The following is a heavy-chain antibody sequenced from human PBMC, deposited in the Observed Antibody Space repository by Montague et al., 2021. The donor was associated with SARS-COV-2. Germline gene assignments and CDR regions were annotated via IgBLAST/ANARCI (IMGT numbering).Heavy chain of an antibody. CDR2: IYYSGTT. Sequence: SETLSLTCTVSGGPITRNYYWGWIRQPPVKGLGWVGNIYYSGTTXXNPXXXSRVTISVDASKNQFSLNLTSVTAADTAVYYCARPLVRGVPKAFDIWGQGALVIVSS. J-gene: IGHJ3*02. V-gene: IGHV4-39*01. CDR3: ARPLVRGVPKAFDI. CDR1: GGPITRNYY. D-gene: IGHD3-10*01.